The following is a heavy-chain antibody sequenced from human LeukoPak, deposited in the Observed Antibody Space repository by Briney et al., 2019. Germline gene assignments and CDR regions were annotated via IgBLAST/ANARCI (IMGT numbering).Heavy chain of an antibody. CDR1: GYTFTGYY. CDR2: INPNSGGT. CDR3: ARDLGQYYDTSDNWFDP. D-gene: IGHD3-22*01. V-gene: IGHV1-2*02. J-gene: IGHJ5*02. Sequence: ASVKVSCKASGYTFTGYYMHWVRQAPGQGLEWMGWINPNSGGTNYAQKFQGRVTMTRDTSISTAYMELSRLRPDDTAVYYCARDLGQYYDTSDNWFDPWGQGTLVTVSS.